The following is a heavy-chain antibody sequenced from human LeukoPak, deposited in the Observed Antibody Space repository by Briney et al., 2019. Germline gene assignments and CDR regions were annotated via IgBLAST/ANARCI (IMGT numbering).Heavy chain of an antibody. J-gene: IGHJ3*02. V-gene: IGHV4-59*02. CDR3: ARDLSVNAFDI. D-gene: IGHD2/OR15-2a*01. CDR2: MHGSGSP. CDR1: GASVRSDH. Sequence: SETLSLICTVSGASVRSDHWNWIRQPPGKGLEWIAYMHGSGSPNYNPSLASRLTLSVDATENLLSLKLTSVTAADTAVYFCARDLSVNAFDIWGQGTLVTVSS.